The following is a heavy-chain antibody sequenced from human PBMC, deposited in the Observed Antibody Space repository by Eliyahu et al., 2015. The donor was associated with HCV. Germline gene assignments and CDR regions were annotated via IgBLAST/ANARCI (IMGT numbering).Heavy chain of an antibody. D-gene: IGHD2-2*01. CDR3: ARGYCSSTSCYPINWFDP. Sequence: QVQLQESGPGLVKPSETLPLTCXVSGGSVSSGXYXWXWIRQPPGKGLEWIGYIYYSGSTNYNPSLKSRVTISVDTSKNQFSLKLSSVTAADTAVYYCARGYCSSTSCYPINWFDPWGQGTLVTVSS. J-gene: IGHJ5*02. CDR2: IYYSGST. CDR1: GGSVSSGXYX. V-gene: IGHV4-61*01.